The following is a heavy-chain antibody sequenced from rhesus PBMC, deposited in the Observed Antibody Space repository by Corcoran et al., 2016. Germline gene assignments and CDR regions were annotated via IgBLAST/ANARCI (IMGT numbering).Heavy chain of an antibody. D-gene: IGHD6-43*01. V-gene: IGHV4-169*02. CDR2: IYGSGSST. Sequence: QLQLQESGPGLVKPSETLSVTCAVSGGSISSSYWSWIRQAPGKGLEWIGYIYGSGSSTNYNPSLKSRVTLSVDTSKNQLSLKLSSVTAADTAVYCCARDRQYSSSYDYWGQGVLVTVSS. J-gene: IGHJ4*01. CDR3: ARDRQYSSSYDY. CDR1: GGSISSSY.